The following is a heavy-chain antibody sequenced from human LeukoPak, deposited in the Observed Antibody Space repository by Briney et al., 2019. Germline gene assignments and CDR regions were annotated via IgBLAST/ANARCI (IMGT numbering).Heavy chain of an antibody. J-gene: IGHJ6*02. V-gene: IGHV3-21*06. CDR3: ARDCTSATCYSGLDV. Sequence: PGGYLRLSCVATGVTFRFYSMNWVRQAPGKGLGWVSSISSSRSGSKSYIYYADSVKGRFTVSRDNAKNSLYLQMNSLRAEDTAVYYCARDCTSATCYSGLDVWGQGTTVTVSS. CDR2: ISSSRSGSKSYI. D-gene: IGHD2-2*01. CDR1: GVTFRFYS.